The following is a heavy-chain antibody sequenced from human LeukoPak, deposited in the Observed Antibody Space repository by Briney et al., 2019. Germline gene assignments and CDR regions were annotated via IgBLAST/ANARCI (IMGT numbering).Heavy chain of an antibody. V-gene: IGHV5-51*01. J-gene: IGHJ5*02. D-gene: IGHD3-9*01. Sequence: GESLKISCKGSGYSFTSYWIGWVRQMPGKGLEWMGIIYPGDSDTRYSPSFQGQVTISADKSISTAYLQWSSLKASDTAMYYCARSHYDILTGYYLFDPWGQGTLVTVSS. CDR3: ARSHYDILTGYYLFDP. CDR2: IYPGDSDT. CDR1: GYSFTSYW.